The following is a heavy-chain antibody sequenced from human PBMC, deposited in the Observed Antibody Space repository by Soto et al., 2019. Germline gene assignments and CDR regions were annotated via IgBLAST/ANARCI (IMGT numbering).Heavy chain of an antibody. V-gene: IGHV3-72*01. Sequence: EVQLVESGGGLVQPGGSLRLSCAASGFTFSDHYMDWVGQAPGKRLEWVGRTRNKANSYTTEYAASVKGRFTVSRDDSKNSLYLQMNSLKTEVTAVYYCTRVSGSYYFDNWGQGTLVTVSS. CDR2: TRNKANSYTT. J-gene: IGHJ4*02. CDR3: TRVSGSYYFDN. D-gene: IGHD1-26*01. CDR1: GFTFSDHY.